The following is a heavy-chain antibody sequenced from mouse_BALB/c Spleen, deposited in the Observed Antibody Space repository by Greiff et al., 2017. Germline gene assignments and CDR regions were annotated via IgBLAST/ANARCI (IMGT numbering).Heavy chain of an antibody. V-gene: IGHV2-2*02. CDR2: IWSGGST. J-gene: IGHJ4*01. CDR1: GFSLTSYG. Sequence: QVQLKQSGPGLVQPSQSLSITCTVSGFSLTSYGVHWVRQSPGKGLEWLGVIWSGGSTDYNAAFISRLSISKDNSKSQVFFKMNSLQANDTAIYYCAPYGNYGGYYAMDYWGQGTSVTVSS. CDR3: APYGNYGGYYAMDY. D-gene: IGHD2-10*02.